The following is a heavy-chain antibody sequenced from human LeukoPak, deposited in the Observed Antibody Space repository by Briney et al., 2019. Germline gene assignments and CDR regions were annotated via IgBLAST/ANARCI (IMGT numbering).Heavy chain of an antibody. CDR3: ARHEKGNYYDSSGFFDY. CDR2: INHSGST. J-gene: IGHJ4*02. V-gene: IGHV4-34*01. Sequence: SETLSLTCAVYGGSFSGYYWSWIRQPPGKGLEWIGEINHSGSTNYNPSLKSRVTISVDTSKNQFSLKLSSVTAADTAVYYCARHEKGNYYDSSGFFDYWGQGTLVTVSS. D-gene: IGHD3-22*01. CDR1: GGSFSGYY.